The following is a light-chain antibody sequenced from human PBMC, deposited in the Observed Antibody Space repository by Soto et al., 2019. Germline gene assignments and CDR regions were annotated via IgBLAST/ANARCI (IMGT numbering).Light chain of an antibody. J-gene: IGKJ4*01. CDR3: QQADSFPLT. Sequence: DIQLTQSPSSESASIGDRVTISCRASQSIYNWFVWYQQKPGKAPKLLIYAASSLQSGVPSRFSGSGYGTEFTLTISSLQPEDSGTYYCQQADSFPLTFGGGTEVAI. CDR1: QSIYNW. CDR2: AAS. V-gene: IGKV1-12*01.